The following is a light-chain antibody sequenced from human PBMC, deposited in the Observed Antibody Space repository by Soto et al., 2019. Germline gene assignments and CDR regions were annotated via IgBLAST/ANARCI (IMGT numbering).Light chain of an antibody. CDR1: QSVSSN. V-gene: IGKV3-15*01. CDR3: QQYDDWPPT. CDR2: SAT. J-gene: IGKJ1*01. Sequence: ETVMTQSPATLSVSPGERATLSCRASQSVSSNLAWYQQKPGQAPRLLIYSATTRATGVPARFSGSGSGTEFTLTISSLQSEDSAVYHCQQYDDWPPTFGQETKVEIK.